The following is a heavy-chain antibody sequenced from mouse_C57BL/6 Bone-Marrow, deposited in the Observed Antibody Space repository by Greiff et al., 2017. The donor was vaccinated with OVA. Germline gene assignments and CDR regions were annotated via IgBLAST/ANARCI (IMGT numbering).Heavy chain of an antibody. CDR3: ARKDYYGGGYAMDY. CDR1: GYTFTDYY. D-gene: IGHD1-1*01. V-gene: IGHV1-26*01. Sequence: EVQLQQSGPELVKPGASVKISCKASGYTFTDYYMNWVKQSHGKSLEWIGDINPNNGGTSYNQKFKGKATLTVDKSSSTAYMELRSLTSEDSAVYYCARKDYYGGGYAMDYWGQGTSVTVSS. CDR2: INPNNGGT. J-gene: IGHJ4*01.